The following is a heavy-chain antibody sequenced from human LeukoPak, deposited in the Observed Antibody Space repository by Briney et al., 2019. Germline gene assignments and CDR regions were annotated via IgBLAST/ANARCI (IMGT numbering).Heavy chain of an antibody. CDR2: IRSDGSHQ. Sequence: TGGSLRLSCGASGFIFYTYDMHWVRQAPGKGLEWVSFIRSDGSHQFYVDSVKGRLTISRDNAKNTVFLQMNSLRVEDTAVYYCATPSGSAFDFWGQGTLVTVSS. J-gene: IGHJ4*02. V-gene: IGHV3-30*02. CDR1: GFIFYTYD. D-gene: IGHD1-26*01. CDR3: ATPSGSAFDF.